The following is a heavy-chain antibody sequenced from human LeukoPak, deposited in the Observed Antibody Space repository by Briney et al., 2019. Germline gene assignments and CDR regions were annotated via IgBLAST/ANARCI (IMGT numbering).Heavy chain of an antibody. CDR3: ARPLATHNALFDF. CDR2: IYYTGSI. Sequence: SETLSLTCTVSGVSISSIHSYWGWIRQTPGKGLEWIGSIYYTGSIYYNPSLSSRVTISVDTSRNQFSLRLTSMTAADTAMYYCARPLATHNALFDFWGQGTLVTVSS. J-gene: IGHJ4*02. CDR1: GVSISSIHSY. D-gene: IGHD1-26*01. V-gene: IGHV4-39*01.